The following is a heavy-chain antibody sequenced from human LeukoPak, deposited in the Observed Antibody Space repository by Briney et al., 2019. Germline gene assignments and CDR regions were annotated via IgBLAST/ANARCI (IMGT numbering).Heavy chain of an antibody. CDR1: GDSVSSNSAA. J-gene: IGHJ6*03. CDR2: TYYRSKWYN. Sequence: SQTLPLTCAISGDSVSSNSAAWNWIRQSPSRGLEWLGRTYYRSKWYNDYAVSVKSRITINPDTSKNQFSLQLNSVTPEDTAVYYCAREYVGSGYYFGAHYYYYMDVWGKGTTVTVSS. CDR3: AREYVGSGYYFGAHYYYYMDV. D-gene: IGHD3-3*01. V-gene: IGHV6-1*01.